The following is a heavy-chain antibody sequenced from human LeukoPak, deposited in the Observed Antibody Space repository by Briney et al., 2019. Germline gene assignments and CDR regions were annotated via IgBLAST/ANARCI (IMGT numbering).Heavy chain of an antibody. CDR3: ARVQRWLIRGYYFDY. J-gene: IGHJ4*02. Sequence: SQTQSLTCSVSGYSISIGYYWGWIRQSPGKGLDRIGSIYHSGSTSYNPSLKSRVTISVDTSKNQFSLKLSSVTAADTAVYYCARVQRWLIRGYYFDYWGQGTLVTVSS. CDR1: GYSISIGYY. V-gene: IGHV4-38-2*02. CDR2: IYHSGST. D-gene: IGHD6-19*01.